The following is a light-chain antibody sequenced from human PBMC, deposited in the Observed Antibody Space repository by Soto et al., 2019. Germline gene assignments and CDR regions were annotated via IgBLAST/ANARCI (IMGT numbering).Light chain of an antibody. Sequence: AIQLTQAPSALSASVGDRVTITCRASQGITSALAWYQQKPGKAPNLLIYAASSLNSGVPSRFSGSGAGTDFTLTISSLQPEDFATYYCQQFNSYVITFGQGTRLET. CDR1: QGITSA. V-gene: IGKV1-13*02. J-gene: IGKJ5*01. CDR3: QQFNSYVIT. CDR2: AAS.